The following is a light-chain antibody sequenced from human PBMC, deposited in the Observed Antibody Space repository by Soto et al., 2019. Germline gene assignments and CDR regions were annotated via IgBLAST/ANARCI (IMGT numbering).Light chain of an antibody. CDR2: KAS. J-gene: IGKJ5*01. CDR3: QQLNSFPIT. V-gene: IGKV1-5*03. CDR1: QSIDTW. Sequence: DIQMTQSPSTLCASVGDRVTLSSRASQSIDTWLAWHQQKPGQVPKLLISKASSLESEVPSRFSGSGAGTEFTLTISSLQPEDFATYYCQQLNSFPITFGQGTRLEIK.